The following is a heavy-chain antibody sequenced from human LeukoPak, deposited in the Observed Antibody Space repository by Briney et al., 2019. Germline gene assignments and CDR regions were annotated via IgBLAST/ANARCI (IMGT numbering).Heavy chain of an antibody. CDR2: INSGSYTI. Sequence: PGGSLRLSCGASGFRLDSYSMDWVRQAPGKGLEWVSHINSGSYTIYYADSVKGRFTISRDNAGNSLYLQMNSLRDEDTAVYYCARVLLERPGIDSFDMWGQGTMVTVSS. CDR3: ARVLLERPGIDSFDM. D-gene: IGHD1-1*01. CDR1: GFRLDSYS. J-gene: IGHJ3*02. V-gene: IGHV3-48*02.